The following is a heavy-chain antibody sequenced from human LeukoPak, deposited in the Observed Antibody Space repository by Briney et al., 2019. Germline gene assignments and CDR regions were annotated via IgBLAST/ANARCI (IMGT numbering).Heavy chain of an antibody. V-gene: IGHV3-30*02. CDR2: IRNDGSNK. CDR3: ASTLCSGDNCYFDYYYYMDV. CDR1: GFTFSSYA. D-gene: IGHD2-15*01. J-gene: IGHJ6*03. Sequence: LAGGSLRLSCAASGFTFSSYAMHWVRQAPGKGLEWVAFIRNDGSNKYYVDSVKGRFTISRDNAKKSLYLQMNSLRAEDTAVYYCASTLCSGDNCYFDYYYYMDVWGKGTTVTISS.